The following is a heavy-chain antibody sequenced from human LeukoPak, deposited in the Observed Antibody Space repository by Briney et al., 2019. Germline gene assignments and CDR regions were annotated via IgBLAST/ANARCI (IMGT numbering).Heavy chain of an antibody. CDR2: IYPGDSDT. D-gene: IGHD3-9*01. V-gene: IGHV5-51*01. Sequence: GESLKISCEGSGYNFATYWIGWMRQMPGKGLEWMGIIYPGDSDTRYSPSFQGQVTISADKSISTAYLQWSSLKASGTAMYYCARRDVLTGRFDYWGQGTLVTVSS. CDR3: ARRDVLTGRFDY. J-gene: IGHJ4*02. CDR1: GYNFATYW.